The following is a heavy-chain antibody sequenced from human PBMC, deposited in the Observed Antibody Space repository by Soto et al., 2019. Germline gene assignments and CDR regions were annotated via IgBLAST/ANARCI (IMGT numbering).Heavy chain of an antibody. CDR3: ASGGNWFDP. J-gene: IGHJ5*02. V-gene: IGHV4-59*01. CDR1: GGSISNYY. D-gene: IGHD3-16*01. CDR2: MYYNGNI. Sequence: PSETLSLTCNVSGGSISNYYWTWFRQYPEKGLEWIGYMYYNGNINYNPSLKSRVTISIDTSKNQFSLTLKSVTAADTAVYYCASGGNWFDPWGQGVLVTVSS.